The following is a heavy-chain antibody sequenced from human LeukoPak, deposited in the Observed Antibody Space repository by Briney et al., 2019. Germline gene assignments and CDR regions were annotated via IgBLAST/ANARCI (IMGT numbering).Heavy chain of an antibody. D-gene: IGHD6-19*01. CDR2: INSDGSTT. CDR1: GFTFRTYW. Sequence: GGSLRLSCEASGFTFRTYWMHWVRQAPGKGLVWVSGINSDGSTTDYADSVRGRFTISRDNAKNTLYLQLNSLREEDTAVYYCIRGNGGWAYWGQGTLVTVSS. J-gene: IGHJ4*02. CDR3: IRGNGGWAY. V-gene: IGHV3-74*01.